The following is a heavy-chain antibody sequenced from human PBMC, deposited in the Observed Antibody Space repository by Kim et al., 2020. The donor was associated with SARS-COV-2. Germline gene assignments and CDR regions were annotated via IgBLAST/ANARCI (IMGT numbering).Heavy chain of an antibody. D-gene: IGHD2-2*01. CDR1: GFTFGDYA. V-gene: IGHV3-49*03. J-gene: IGHJ4*02. Sequence: GGSLRLSCTASGFTFGDYAMSWFRQAPGKGLEWVGFIRSKAYGGTTEYAASVKGRFTISRDDSKSIAYLQMNSLKTEDTAVYYCTRCSSTSCYVFLVYWGQGTLVTVSS. CDR3: TRCSSTSCYVFLVY. CDR2: IRSKAYGGTT.